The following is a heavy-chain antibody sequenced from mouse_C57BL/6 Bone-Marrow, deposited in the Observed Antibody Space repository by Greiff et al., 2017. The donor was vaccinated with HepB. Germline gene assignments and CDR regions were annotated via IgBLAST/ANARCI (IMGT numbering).Heavy chain of an antibody. J-gene: IGHJ3*01. Sequence: EVNVVESEGGLVQPGSSMKLSCTASGFTFSDYYMAWVRQVPEKGLEWVANINYDGSSTYYLDSLKSRFIISRDNAKNILYLQMSSLKSEDTATYYCARLAAQATGFAYWGQGTLVTVSA. CDR3: ARLAAQATGFAY. V-gene: IGHV5-16*01. D-gene: IGHD3-2*02. CDR1: GFTFSDYY. CDR2: INYDGSST.